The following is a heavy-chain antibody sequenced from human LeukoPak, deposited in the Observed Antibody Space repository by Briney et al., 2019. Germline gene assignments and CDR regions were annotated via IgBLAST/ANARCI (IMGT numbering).Heavy chain of an antibody. D-gene: IGHD7-27*01. J-gene: IGHJ6*02. Sequence: ASVKVSCRASGYTFTSYGISWVRQAPGQALEWMGWISGYNGNTNYAQKLQGRVTMTTDTSTSTAYMELRSLRSDDTAVYYCAKSKLTGTYYYYGMDVWGQGTTVTVSS. CDR2: ISGYNGNT. V-gene: IGHV1-18*01. CDR1: GYTFTSYG. CDR3: AKSKLTGTYYYYGMDV.